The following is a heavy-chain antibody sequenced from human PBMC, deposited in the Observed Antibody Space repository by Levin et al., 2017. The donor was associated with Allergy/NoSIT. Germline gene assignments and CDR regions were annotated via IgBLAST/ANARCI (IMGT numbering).Heavy chain of an antibody. CDR1: GFTFSNYG. J-gene: IGHJ6*02. CDR3: AKDSASCSSNSATYGMEV. Sequence: TLSLTCAASGFTFSNYGMHWVRQAPGKGLEWVAAISNDGSNKYYADSVKGRFTISGDNSKNTLYLQMNSLRAEDTAVYYCAKDSASCSSNSATYGMEVWGQGTSVTVS. D-gene: IGHD2-2*01. CDR2: ISNDGSNK. V-gene: IGHV3-30*18.